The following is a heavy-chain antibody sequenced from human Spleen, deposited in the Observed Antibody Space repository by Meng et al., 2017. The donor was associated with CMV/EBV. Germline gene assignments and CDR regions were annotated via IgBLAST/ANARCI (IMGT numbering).Heavy chain of an antibody. CDR3: ARVSGPTDSIGYYYDY. V-gene: IGHV3-53*01. CDR1: GFTVSSNY. CDR2: IYSGGST. Sequence: GGSLRLSCAASGFTVSSNYMSWVRQAPGKGLEWVSVIYSGGSTYYADSVKGRFTISRDNSKNTLYLQMNSLRAEDTAVYYCARVSGPTDSIGYYYDYWGQGALVTVSS. D-gene: IGHD3-22*01. J-gene: IGHJ4*02.